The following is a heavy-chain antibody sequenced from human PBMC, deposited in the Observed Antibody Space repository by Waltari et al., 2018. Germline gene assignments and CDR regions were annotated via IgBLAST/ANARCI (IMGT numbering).Heavy chain of an antibody. V-gene: IGHV4-39*01. CDR1: GGSISSSSYY. CDR2: IYYSGST. D-gene: IGHD2-15*01. Sequence: QLQLQESGPGLVKPSETLSLTCTVSGGSISSSSYYWGWIRQPPGKGLGWIGSIYYSGSTYYNPSLKSRVTISVDTSKNQFSLKLSSVTAADTAVYYCARSRRYCSGGSCTPLSNWFDPWGQGTLVTVSS. CDR3: ARSRRYCSGGSCTPLSNWFDP. J-gene: IGHJ5*02.